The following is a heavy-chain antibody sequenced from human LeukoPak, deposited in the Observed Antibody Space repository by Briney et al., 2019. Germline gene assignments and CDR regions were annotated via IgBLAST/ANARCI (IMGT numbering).Heavy chain of an antibody. CDR3: AKGEATFFDY. D-gene: IGHD1-26*01. J-gene: IGHJ4*02. Sequence: GGSLRLSCAASGFTFSSYGMHWVRQAPGKGLEWVAFIRYDGSNKYYADSVKGRFTISRDNSKNTLYLQMNSLRAKDTAVYYCAKGEATFFDYWGQGTLVTVSS. CDR1: GFTFSSYG. CDR2: IRYDGSNK. V-gene: IGHV3-30*02.